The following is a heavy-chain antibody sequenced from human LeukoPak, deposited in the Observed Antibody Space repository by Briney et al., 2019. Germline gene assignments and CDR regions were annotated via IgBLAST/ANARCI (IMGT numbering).Heavy chain of an antibody. Sequence: PGGSLRLSCAASGFTFSSYEMNWVRQPPGKGLEGFSYISSSGSTIYYADSVKGRFTISRDNAKNSLYLQMNSLRAEDTAVYYCARFWTYSSSWYIFDHWGQGTLVTVSS. J-gene: IGHJ4*02. CDR1: GFTFSSYE. CDR2: ISSSGSTI. D-gene: IGHD6-13*01. V-gene: IGHV3-48*03. CDR3: ARFWTYSSSWYIFDH.